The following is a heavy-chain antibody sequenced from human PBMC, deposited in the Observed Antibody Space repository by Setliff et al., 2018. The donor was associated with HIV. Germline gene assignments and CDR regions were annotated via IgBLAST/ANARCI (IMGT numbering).Heavy chain of an antibody. Sequence: PGGSLRLSCAASGFSISDFWMSWVRQAPGKGLEWVANIKEDGSNKYYADSVKGRFTISRDNSKNTLYLQMNSLRAEDTAVYYCAKQTVSSSWSNWFDPWGQGTLVTVSS. CDR1: GFSISDFW. CDR3: AKQTVSSSWSNWFDP. D-gene: IGHD6-13*01. V-gene: IGHV3-7*02. CDR2: IKEDGSNK. J-gene: IGHJ5*02.